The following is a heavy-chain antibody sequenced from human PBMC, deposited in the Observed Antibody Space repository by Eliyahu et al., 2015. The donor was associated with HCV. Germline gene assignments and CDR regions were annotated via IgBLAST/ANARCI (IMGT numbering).Heavy chain of an antibody. CDR1: GGXXXSSSYX. Sequence: QLQLQXSGPGLVKPSETLSLTCTVSGGXXXSSSYXWGWIRQPPGKGLEWIGSIYYSGSTYYNPXLKSRVTISVDTSKNQFSLKLSSVTAADTAVYYCARQDLLRYFDWSITAGYWFDPWGQGTLVTVSS. CDR3: ARQDLLRYFDWSITAGYWFDP. V-gene: IGHV4-39*01. J-gene: IGHJ5*02. D-gene: IGHD3-9*01. CDR2: IYYSGST.